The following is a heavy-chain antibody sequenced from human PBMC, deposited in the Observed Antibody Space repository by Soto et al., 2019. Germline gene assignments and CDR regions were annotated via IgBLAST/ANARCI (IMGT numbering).Heavy chain of an antibody. CDR3: ARVNIVDSSEFDP. Sequence: SLTCTVSGGSISSGGYYWSWIRQHPGKGLEWIGYIYYSGSTYYNPSLKSRVTISVDTSKNQFSLKLSSVTAADTAVYYCARVNIVDSSEFDPWGQGTLVTVSS. CDR1: GGSISSGGYY. D-gene: IGHD3-16*02. CDR2: IYYSGST. V-gene: IGHV4-31*03. J-gene: IGHJ5*02.